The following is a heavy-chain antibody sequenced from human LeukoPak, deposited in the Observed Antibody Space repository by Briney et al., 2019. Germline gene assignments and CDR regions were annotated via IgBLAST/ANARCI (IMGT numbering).Heavy chain of an antibody. CDR2: PYYRSKWYN. J-gene: IGHJ4*02. V-gene: IGHV6-1*01. Sequence: SHTLSLTCAISGDSVSRNSAAWNWIRQSPSKGLKWLGRPYYRSKWYNNYAVSVKSRITINPDTSKNQFSLQLNSVTPEDTAVYYCAREGRGDIDFDYWGQGTLVTVSS. D-gene: IGHD2-15*01. CDR3: AREGRGDIDFDY. CDR1: GDSVSRNSAA.